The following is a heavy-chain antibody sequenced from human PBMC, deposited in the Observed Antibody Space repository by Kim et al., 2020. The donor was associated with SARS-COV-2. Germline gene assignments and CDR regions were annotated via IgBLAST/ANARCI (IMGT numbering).Heavy chain of an antibody. CDR1: GGSFSGYY. D-gene: IGHD3-3*01. J-gene: IGHJ4*02. CDR2: INPYGST. Sequence: SETLSLTCAVYGGSFSGYYWTWIRQPPGKGLEWIGEINPYGSTNYNPALKSRGTISVDTSKNQLSLKLRSLTAADTAVYYCARWSRPVDYWGQGTLAT. CDR3: ARWSRPVDY. V-gene: IGHV4-34*01.